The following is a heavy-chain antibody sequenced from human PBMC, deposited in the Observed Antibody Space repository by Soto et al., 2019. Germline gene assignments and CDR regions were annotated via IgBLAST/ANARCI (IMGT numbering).Heavy chain of an antibody. J-gene: IGHJ3*02. Sequence: QVRLVQSGAEVKKPGASVKVSCEASGYTFTSHFMHWVRQAPGQGLEWMGIIKPSGGTTSYAQKFQGRVNMTRDTSTSTVYMELSSLRSEDTAVYYCAREGDVTMIGVAPFGAFDTWGQGTMVTVSS. V-gene: IGHV1-46*01. CDR2: IKPSGGTT. D-gene: IGHD3-22*01. CDR3: AREGDVTMIGVAPFGAFDT. CDR1: GYTFTSHF.